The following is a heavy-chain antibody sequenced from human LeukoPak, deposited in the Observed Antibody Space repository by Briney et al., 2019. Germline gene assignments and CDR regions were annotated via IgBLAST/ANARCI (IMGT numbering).Heavy chain of an antibody. CDR1: GFTFSDYY. Sequence: PGGSLRLSCAASGFTFSDYYMSWIRQAPGKGLECLSYISGSGGAIYYADSLKGRFTVSRDNAKNSLYLQVNSLRAEDTAAYYCARGQNWFDPWGQGTLVTVSS. J-gene: IGHJ5*02. V-gene: IGHV3-11*01. CDR3: ARGQNWFDP. CDR2: ISGSGGAI.